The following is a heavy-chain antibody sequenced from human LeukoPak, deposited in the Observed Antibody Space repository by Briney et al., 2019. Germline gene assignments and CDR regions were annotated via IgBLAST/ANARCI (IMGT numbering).Heavy chain of an antibody. CDR1: GGSVSSYY. Sequence: PSETLSLTCTVSGGSVSSYYWSWIRQPPGKGLEWIGYIYYSGSTNYHPSLKSRVTISVDTSKNQFSLKLSSVTAADTAVYHCARDNWNYGSSMDVWGQGTTVTVSS. V-gene: IGHV4-59*02. CDR2: IYYSGST. D-gene: IGHD1-7*01. CDR3: ARDNWNYGSSMDV. J-gene: IGHJ6*02.